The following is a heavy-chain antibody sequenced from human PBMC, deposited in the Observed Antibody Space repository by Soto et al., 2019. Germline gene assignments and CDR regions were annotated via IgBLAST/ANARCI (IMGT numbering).Heavy chain of an antibody. J-gene: IGHJ5*02. V-gene: IGHV4-31*03. CDR2: IYYSGST. CDR3: ARARDDYDFWSGYSNWFDP. CDR1: GGSISSGGYY. D-gene: IGHD3-3*01. Sequence: SETLSLTCTVSGGSISSGGYYWSWIRQHPGKGLEWIGYIYYSGSTYYNPSLKSRVTISVDTSKNQFSLKLSSVTAADTAVYYCARARDDYDFWSGYSNWFDPWGQGTLVTVSS.